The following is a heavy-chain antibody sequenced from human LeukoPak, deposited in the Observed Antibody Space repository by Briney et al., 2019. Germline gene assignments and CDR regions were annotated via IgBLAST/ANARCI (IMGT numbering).Heavy chain of an antibody. CDR3: ARVGIGDIVVVPAARYGPFDY. CDR1: GGSFSGYY. CDR2: INHSGST. D-gene: IGHD2-2*01. Sequence: SETLSLTCAVYGGSFSGYYWSWIRQPPGKGLEWIGEINHSGSTNYNPSLKSRVTISVDTSKNQFSLKLSSVTAADTAVYYCARVGIGDIVVVPAARYGPFDYWGQGPLVTVSS. J-gene: IGHJ4*02. V-gene: IGHV4-34*01.